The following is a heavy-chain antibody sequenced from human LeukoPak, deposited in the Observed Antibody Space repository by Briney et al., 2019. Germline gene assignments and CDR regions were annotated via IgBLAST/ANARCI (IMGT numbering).Heavy chain of an antibody. D-gene: IGHD3-9*01. CDR1: GFTFSNYW. Sequence: GGSLRLSCAASGFTFSNYWMHWVRQAPGKGLVWVSRINSDGRSTNYADSVKGRFTIPRDNAKNTLYLQMNSLRAEDTAAYYCARGADSGYSSDNWGQGTVVSVSS. J-gene: IGHJ4*02. CDR3: ARGADSGYSSDN. V-gene: IGHV3-74*01. CDR2: INSDGRST.